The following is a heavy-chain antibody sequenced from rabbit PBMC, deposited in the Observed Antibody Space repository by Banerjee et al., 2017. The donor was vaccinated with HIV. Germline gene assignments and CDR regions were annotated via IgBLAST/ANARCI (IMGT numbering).Heavy chain of an antibody. D-gene: IGHD6-1*01. J-gene: IGHJ4*01. CDR1: GFSFSSSYW. Sequence: QEQLVESGGDLVKPEGSLTLTCTASGFSFSSSYWICWVRQAPGKGLEWIACIDTGSSGSTYYASWAKGRFTISRSTSLKTVTLQMTSLTAADTATYFCARDYNYGYDGYDLWGQGTLVTVS. V-gene: IGHV1S45*01. CDR3: ARDYNYGYDGYDL. CDR2: IDTGSSGST.